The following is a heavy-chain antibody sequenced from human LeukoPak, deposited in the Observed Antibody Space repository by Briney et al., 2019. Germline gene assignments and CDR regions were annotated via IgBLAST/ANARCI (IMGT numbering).Heavy chain of an antibody. J-gene: IGHJ4*02. D-gene: IGHD2-2*02. Sequence: GGSLRLSCAASGFTFSTYSMNWVRQAPGKGLEWVSYITSSSSTIYHADSVKGRFTISRDNAKNSLYLQVNSLRAEDTAVYYCARASYCSSITCYTAFDYWGQGTLVTVSS. CDR3: ARASYCSSITCYTAFDY. CDR1: GFTFSTYS. V-gene: IGHV3-48*01. CDR2: ITSSSSTI.